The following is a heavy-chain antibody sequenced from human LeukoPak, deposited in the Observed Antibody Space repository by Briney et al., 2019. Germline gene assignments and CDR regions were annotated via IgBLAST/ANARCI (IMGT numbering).Heavy chain of an antibody. V-gene: IGHV4-59*08. J-gene: IGHJ6*03. CDR2: ISDSGST. D-gene: IGHD3-10*01. CDR1: DGSINSYY. CDR3: ARHMVLLWDYTYMDV. Sequence: PSETLSLTCTVSDGSINSYYWSWIRHSPGRGLEWIGSISDSGSTSYNPSLKSRVTISIDTSKNQFSLKLSSVTAADTAVYYCARHMVLLWDYTYMDVWGKGTTVTISS.